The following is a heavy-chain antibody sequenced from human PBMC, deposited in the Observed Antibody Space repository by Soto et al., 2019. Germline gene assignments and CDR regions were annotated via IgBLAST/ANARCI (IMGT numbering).Heavy chain of an antibody. Sequence: SQTLSLTCAISGDSVSSNSAAWNWIRQSPSRGLEWLGRTYYRSKWYNDYAVSVKSRITINPDTSKNQFSLQLNSVTPEDTAVYYCAREVLLWFGELPNYFDYWGQGTLVTVSS. CDR2: TYYRSKWYN. J-gene: IGHJ4*02. D-gene: IGHD3-10*01. CDR3: AREVLLWFGELPNYFDY. CDR1: GDSVSSNSAA. V-gene: IGHV6-1*01.